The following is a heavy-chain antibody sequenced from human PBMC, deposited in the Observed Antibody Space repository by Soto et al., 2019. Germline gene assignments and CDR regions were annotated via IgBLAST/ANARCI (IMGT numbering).Heavy chain of an antibody. CDR3: ARLEQQWLALDY. CDR2: INSDGSST. D-gene: IGHD6-19*01. V-gene: IGHV3-74*01. Sequence: PGGSLRLSCAASGFTFSSYWTHWVRQAPGKGLVWVSRINSDGSSTSYADSVKGRFTISRDNAKNTLYLQMNSLRAEDTAVYYCARLEQQWLALDYWGQGTLVTVSS. CDR1: GFTFSSYW. J-gene: IGHJ4*02.